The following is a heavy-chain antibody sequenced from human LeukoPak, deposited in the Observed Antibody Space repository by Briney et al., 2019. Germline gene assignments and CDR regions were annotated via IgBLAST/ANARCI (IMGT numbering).Heavy chain of an antibody. J-gene: IGHJ4*02. Sequence: SVKVSCKASRGTFSSYAISWVRQAPGQGLEWMGGIIPIFGTANYAQKFQGRVTIAADESTSTAYMELSSLRSEDTAVYYCARLDSGLDYWGQGTLVTVSS. CDR1: RGTFSSYA. D-gene: IGHD3-10*01. CDR2: IIPIFGTA. V-gene: IGHV1-69*13. CDR3: ARLDSGLDY.